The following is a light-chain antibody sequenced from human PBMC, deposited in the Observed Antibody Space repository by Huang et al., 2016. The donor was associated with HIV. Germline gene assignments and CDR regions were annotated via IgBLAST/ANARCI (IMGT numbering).Light chain of an antibody. J-gene: IGKJ1*01. V-gene: IGKV3-15*01. CDR1: QSIANN. CDR2: DAS. CDR3: QQYNNWPPWT. Sequence: EIVMTQSPATLSVSPGERVTLSCRASQSIANNLAWYQQKPGQAPRLLIYDASTRATGIPARFSGSGSGTEFTLTISSLQSDDFAVYHCQQYNNWPPWTFGQGTKVEIK.